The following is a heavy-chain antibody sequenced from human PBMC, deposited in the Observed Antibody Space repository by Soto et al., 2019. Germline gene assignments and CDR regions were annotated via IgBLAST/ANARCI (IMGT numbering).Heavy chain of an antibody. CDR3: ARDLKRYDDSSGYGYYYYGMDV. Sequence: QVQLVQSGAEVKKPGSSVKVSCKASGGTFSSYAISWVRQAPGQGLEWMGGIIPIFGTANYAQKFQGRVTITADESTTTAYMERSSLRAEDTAVYYCARDLKRYDDSSGYGYYYYGMDVWGQGTTVTVSS. J-gene: IGHJ6*02. V-gene: IGHV1-69*01. CDR2: IIPIFGTA. D-gene: IGHD3-22*01. CDR1: GGTFSSYA.